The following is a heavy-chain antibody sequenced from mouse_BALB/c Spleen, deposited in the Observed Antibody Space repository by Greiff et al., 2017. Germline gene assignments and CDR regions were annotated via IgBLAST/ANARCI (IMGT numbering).Heavy chain of an antibody. D-gene: IGHD4-1*01. J-gene: IGHJ3*01. V-gene: IGHV1-4*01. CDR3: ARTGTGFAY. CDR1: GYTFTSFT. CDR2: INPSSGYT. Sequence: VQLQQSGAELARPGASVKMSCKASGYTFTSFTMHWVKQRPGQGLEWIGYINPSSGYTNYNQKFKDKVTLTADKSSSTAYMQLSSLTSEESAVYYCARTGTGFAYWGQGTLVTVSA.